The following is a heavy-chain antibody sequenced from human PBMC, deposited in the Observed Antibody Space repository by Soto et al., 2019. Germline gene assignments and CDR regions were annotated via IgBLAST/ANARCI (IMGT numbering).Heavy chain of an antibody. CDR3: ARDLINGGTDY. V-gene: IGHV3-66*01. D-gene: IGHD1-1*01. Sequence: EVQLVESGGGLVQPGGSLRLSCAASGFTVSSNYMSWVRQAPGKGLEWVSVIYSGGSTYYADSVKGRCTISRDNFKNTLYLQINSLRAEDTAVYYWARDLINGGTDYWGQGTLVTVSS. CDR2: IYSGGST. CDR1: GFTVSSNY. J-gene: IGHJ4*02.